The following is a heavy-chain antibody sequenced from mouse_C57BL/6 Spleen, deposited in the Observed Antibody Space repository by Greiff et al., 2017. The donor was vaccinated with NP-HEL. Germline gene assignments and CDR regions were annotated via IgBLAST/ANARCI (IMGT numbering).Heavy chain of an antibody. CDR1: GYSITSGYY. J-gene: IGHJ2*01. CDR3: ARGGANWDYFDY. CDR2: ISYDGSN. V-gene: IGHV3-6*01. D-gene: IGHD4-1*01. Sequence: EVKLEESGPGLVKPSQSLSLTCSVTGYSITSGYYWNWIRQFPGNKLEWMGYISYDGSNNYNPSLKNRISITRDTSKNQFFLKLNSVTTEDTATYYCARGGANWDYFDYWGQGTTLTVSS.